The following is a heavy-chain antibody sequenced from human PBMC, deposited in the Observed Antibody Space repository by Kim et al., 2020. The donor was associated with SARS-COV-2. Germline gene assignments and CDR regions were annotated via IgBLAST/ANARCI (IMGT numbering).Heavy chain of an antibody. V-gene: IGHV1-18*01. CDR1: GYTFTSYG. Sequence: ASVKVSCKASGYTFTSYGISWVRQAPGQGLEWMGWISAYNGNTNYAQKLQGRVTMTTDTSTSTAYMELRSLRSDDTAVYYCARDRGVYYDILTGPRTPRAFDYWGQGTLVTVSS. CDR2: ISAYNGNT. J-gene: IGHJ4*02. CDR3: ARDRGVYYDILTGPRTPRAFDY. D-gene: IGHD3-9*01.